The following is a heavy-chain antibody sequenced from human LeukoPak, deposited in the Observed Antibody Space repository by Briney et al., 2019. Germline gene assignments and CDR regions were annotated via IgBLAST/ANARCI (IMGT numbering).Heavy chain of an antibody. CDR1: GFTFDDYA. CDR2: ISWNSGSI. V-gene: IGHV3-9*01. D-gene: IGHD3-10*01. CDR3: AKSWGTMVRGVIIGYYFDY. Sequence: PGGSLRLSCAASGFTFDDYAMHWVRRAPGKGLEWVSVISWNSGSIGYADSVKGRFTISRDNAKNSLYLQMNSLRAEDTALYYCAKSWGTMVRGVIIGYYFDYWGQGTLVTVSS. J-gene: IGHJ4*02.